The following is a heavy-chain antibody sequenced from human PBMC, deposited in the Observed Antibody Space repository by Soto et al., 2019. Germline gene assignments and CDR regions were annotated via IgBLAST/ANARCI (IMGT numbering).Heavy chain of an antibody. V-gene: IGHV3-72*01. CDR2: TRNKANGYTT. CDR3: ARVVRGVYFDS. CDR1: GFTFSDHY. Sequence: GGSLRLSCAASGFTFSDHYMDWVRQAPGKGLEWVGRTRNKANGYTTEYAASVKGRFTVSRDESKSSLYLQMKSLKTDDTAVYYCARVVRGVYFDSWGQGTLVTVSS. D-gene: IGHD3-10*01. J-gene: IGHJ4*02.